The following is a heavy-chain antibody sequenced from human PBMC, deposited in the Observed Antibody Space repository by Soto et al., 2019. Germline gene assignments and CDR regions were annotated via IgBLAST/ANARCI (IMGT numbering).Heavy chain of an antibody. CDR2: IIPIFGTA. CDR1: GGTFSSYA. V-gene: IGHV1-69*13. Sequence: SVKVSCKASGGTFSSYAISWVRQAPGQGLEWMGGIIPIFGTANYAQKFQGRVTITADESTSTVYMELSSLRSEDTAVYYWARLGVDVAAARYFDYWGKGTLVTVSS. J-gene: IGHJ4*02. D-gene: IGHD6-13*01. CDR3: ARLGVDVAAARYFDY.